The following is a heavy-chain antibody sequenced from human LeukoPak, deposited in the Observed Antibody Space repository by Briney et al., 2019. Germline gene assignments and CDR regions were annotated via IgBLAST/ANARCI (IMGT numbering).Heavy chain of an antibody. CDR1: GYSFTSYW. V-gene: IGHV5-51*01. CDR3: TRPRDAYIFGY. J-gene: IGHJ4*02. Sequence: GKSLKISCKGSGYSFTSYWIGWVRQMPGKGLEWMGIIYPGDSDTRYSPTFQGQVTISADKSISTAYLQWSSLKASDTAMYYCTRPRDAYIFGYWGQGTQVSVSS. CDR2: IYPGDSDT. D-gene: IGHD5-24*01.